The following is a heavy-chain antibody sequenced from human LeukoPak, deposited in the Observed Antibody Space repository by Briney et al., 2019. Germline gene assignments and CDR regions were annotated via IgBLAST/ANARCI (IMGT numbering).Heavy chain of an antibody. J-gene: IGHJ4*02. V-gene: IGHV3-21*01. CDR1: GFTFSRYS. D-gene: IGHD2-2*01. CDR3: ARDPPLGSCSTISCPHLDY. Sequence: GGSLRLSCAASGFTFSRYSMNWVRQAPGKGLEWVSSISSSSSFIYYADLVKDRFTISRDNAKNSLYLQMNSLRAEDTAVYYCARDPPLGSCSTISCPHLDYWGQGTLVTVSS. CDR2: ISSSSSFI.